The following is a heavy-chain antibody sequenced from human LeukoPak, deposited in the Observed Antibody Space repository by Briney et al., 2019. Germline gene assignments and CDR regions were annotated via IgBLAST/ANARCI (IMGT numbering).Heavy chain of an antibody. CDR2: ISSSGSTI. D-gene: IGHD3-16*01. CDR1: GFTFSDYY. CDR3: AALVTFDAFDI. V-gene: IGHV3-11*04. Sequence: GGSLRLSCAASGFTFSDYYMSWIRQAPGKGQEWVSYISSSGSTIYYADSVKGRFTISRDNAKNSLYLQMNSLRAEDTAVYYCAALVTFDAFDIWGQGTMVTVSS. J-gene: IGHJ3*02.